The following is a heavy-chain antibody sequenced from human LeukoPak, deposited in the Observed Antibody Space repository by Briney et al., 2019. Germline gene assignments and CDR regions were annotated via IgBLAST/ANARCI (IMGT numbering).Heavy chain of an antibody. CDR1: GYTFSIYY. D-gene: IGHD1-20*01. CDR2: INPSGGTT. Sequence: GASVKVSCKASGYTFSIYYMHWVRQAPEQGLEWMGVINPSGGTTGYAQRFQGRVTMTRDTSTSTFYMELSSLRSEDTAVYYCARHSLTGTTPFDHWGQGTLVTVSS. J-gene: IGHJ4*02. V-gene: IGHV1-46*01. CDR3: ARHSLTGTTPFDH.